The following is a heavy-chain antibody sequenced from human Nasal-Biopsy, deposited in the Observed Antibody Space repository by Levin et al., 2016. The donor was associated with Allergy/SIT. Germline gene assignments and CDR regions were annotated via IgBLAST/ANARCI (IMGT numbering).Heavy chain of an antibody. CDR3: VKQYSYAMDV. Sequence: GESLKISCVASGFAMSNYAMHWVRQAPGKGLEWVAYARYDGGDRNYAEFVRGRFTISKDSTKSTLYLEMNSLRDEDTALYFCVKQYSYAMDVWGQGTDGHRL. CDR1: GFAMSNYA. V-gene: IGHV3-30*02. J-gene: IGHJ6*02. CDR2: ARYDGGDR.